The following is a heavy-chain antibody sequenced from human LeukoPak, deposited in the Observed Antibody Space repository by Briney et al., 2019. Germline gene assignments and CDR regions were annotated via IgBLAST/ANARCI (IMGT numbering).Heavy chain of an antibody. Sequence: GGSLRLSCSASGFSFSYYNMNWVRQAPGKGLEWVSYISSTSTSIYYADSVMGRFSISRDKNSLYLQMNSLRAEDTAIYYCAKDRNAWPTNFDSWGQGTLVTVSA. CDR3: AKDRNAWPTNFDS. V-gene: IGHV3-48*01. D-gene: IGHD5-24*01. CDR2: ISSTSTSI. J-gene: IGHJ4*02. CDR1: GFSFSYYN.